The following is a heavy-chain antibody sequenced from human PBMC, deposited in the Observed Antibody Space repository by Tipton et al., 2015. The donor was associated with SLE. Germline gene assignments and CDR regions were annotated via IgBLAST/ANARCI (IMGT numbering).Heavy chain of an antibody. J-gene: IGHJ3*01. D-gene: IGHD3-10*01. V-gene: IGHV5-51*03. Sequence: QLVQSGPEVKKPGESLKISCKASGYSFTTYYIAWVRQMPGKGLEWMGTIYPGDSDTKYSPSFHGQVTISVDKSISTAYLQWSSLKSSDLATYYCARPFREWQLISDAFDVWGQGTLVTVS. CDR2: IYPGDSDT. CDR1: GYSFTTYY. CDR3: ARPFREWQLISDAFDV.